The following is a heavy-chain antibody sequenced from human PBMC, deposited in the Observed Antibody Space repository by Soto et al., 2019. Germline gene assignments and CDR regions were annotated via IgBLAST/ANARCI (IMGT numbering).Heavy chain of an antibody. Sequence: QVQLVESGGGLVKPGGSLRLSCEASGFTFSNFYMSWIRQAPGKRLEWVSYISGTSHDTNYADSVKGRITISRDNAKNSLHLQMHSLRAEDTAVYYCARSGGTCYSAGCYYYAMDVWGQGTTVTVSS. CDR1: GFTFSNFY. CDR2: ISGTSHDT. V-gene: IGHV3-11*05. D-gene: IGHD2-15*01. J-gene: IGHJ6*02. CDR3: ARSGGTCYSAGCYYYAMDV.